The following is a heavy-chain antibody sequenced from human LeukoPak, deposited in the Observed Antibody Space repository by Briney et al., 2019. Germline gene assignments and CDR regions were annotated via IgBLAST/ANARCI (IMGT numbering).Heavy chain of an antibody. D-gene: IGHD2-8*01. CDR2: INPNSGGT. CDR3: ARGGRSIIVLSGSNWFDP. CDR1: GYTFTAYY. Sequence: GAAVKVSFTASGYTFTAYYMHWVRQAPGQGLEWMGWINPNSGGTNYAQKFQGRVTMTRDASISTAYMELSRLRSDDTAVYYCARGGRSIIVLSGSNWFDPWGQGTLVTVSS. V-gene: IGHV1-2*02. J-gene: IGHJ5*02.